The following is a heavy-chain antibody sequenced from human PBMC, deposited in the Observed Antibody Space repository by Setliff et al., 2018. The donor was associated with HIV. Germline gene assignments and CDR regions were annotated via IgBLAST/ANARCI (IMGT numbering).Heavy chain of an antibody. J-gene: IGHJ5*02. V-gene: IGHV4-59*08. Sequence: SLTCTVSGGSISTYFWSWVRQTPGKGLEWIGLIYYTGIPTYNPSLEGRITMSVDRSKNQFSLRLTSVTAADTAVYYCARHFPYYDILTLLGWFDPWGQGTLVTVSS. CDR3: ARHFPYYDILTLLGWFDP. D-gene: IGHD3-9*01. CDR1: GGSISTYF. CDR2: IYYTGIP.